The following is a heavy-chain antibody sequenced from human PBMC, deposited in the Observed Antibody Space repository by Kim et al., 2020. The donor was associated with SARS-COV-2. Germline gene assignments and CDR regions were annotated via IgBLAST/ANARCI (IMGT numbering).Heavy chain of an antibody. D-gene: IGHD5-12*01. J-gene: IGHJ4*02. V-gene: IGHV3-64*01. CDR2: ISSNGGST. CDR1: GFTFSSYA. Sequence: GGSLRLSCAASGFTFSSYAMHWVRQAPGKGLEYVSAISSNGGSTYYANSVKGRFTISRDNSKNTLYLQMGSLRAEDMAVYYCARAYPGLRFLADYWGQGTLVTVSS. CDR3: ARAYPGLRFLADY.